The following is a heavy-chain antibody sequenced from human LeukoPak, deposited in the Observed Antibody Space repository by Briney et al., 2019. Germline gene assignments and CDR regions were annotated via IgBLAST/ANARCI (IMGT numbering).Heavy chain of an antibody. D-gene: IGHD1-7*01. Sequence: PGGSLRLSCAASGFTFSSYAMSWVRQAPGKGLEWVSAISGSGGSTYYADSVKGRFTISRDNAKNSLYLQMNGLRAEDTAAYYCARGATDTTRWFDPWGQGTLVTVSS. J-gene: IGHJ5*02. CDR1: GFTFSSYA. V-gene: IGHV3-23*01. CDR2: ISGSGGST. CDR3: ARGATDTTRWFDP.